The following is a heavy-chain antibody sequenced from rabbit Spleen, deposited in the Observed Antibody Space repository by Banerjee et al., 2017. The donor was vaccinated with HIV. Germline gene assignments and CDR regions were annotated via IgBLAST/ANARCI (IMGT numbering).Heavy chain of an antibody. J-gene: IGHJ6*01. CDR3: ARDTSSSFSSYGMDL. V-gene: IGHV1S7*01. CDR2: IDPIFGST. D-gene: IGHD1-1*01. Sequence: QLEESGGGLVQPGGSLTLSCKASGFDFSSYYMSWVRQAPGKGLEWIGYIDPIFGSTYYASWVNGRFTISSHNAQNTLYLQLNSLTAADTATYFCARDTSSSFSSYGMDLWGPGTLVTVS. CDR1: GFDFSSYY.